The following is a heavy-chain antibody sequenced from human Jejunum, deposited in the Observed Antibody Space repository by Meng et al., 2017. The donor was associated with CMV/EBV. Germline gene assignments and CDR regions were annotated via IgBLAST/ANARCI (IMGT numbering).Heavy chain of an antibody. Sequence: QVQLVQSGGGVKMPGPAVKVSCKSSGGSVNNYALSWVRQAPGQGLEWMGGIIAVFKTPNYAQKFQGRLTISADASTGTTYMELTGLTSEDTAVYYCARGFTNGWQPFDYWGQGTMVTVSS. CDR1: GGSVNNYA. V-gene: IGHV1-69*01. D-gene: IGHD2-8*01. CDR2: IIAVFKTP. J-gene: IGHJ4*02. CDR3: ARGFTNGWQPFDY.